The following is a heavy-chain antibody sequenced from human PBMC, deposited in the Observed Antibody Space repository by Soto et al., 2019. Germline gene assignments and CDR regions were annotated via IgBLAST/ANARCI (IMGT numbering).Heavy chain of an antibody. CDR3: ARGVLDCSGGSCYSGFSFFDY. J-gene: IGHJ4*02. CDR2: IYYSGST. V-gene: IGHV4-39*02. D-gene: IGHD2-15*01. CDR1: GGSISSSSYY. Sequence: SETLSLTCTVSGGSISSSSYYWGWIRQPPGKGLEWIGSIYYSGSTYYNPSLKSRVTISVDTSKNHFSLKLSSVTAADTAVYYCARGVLDCSGGSCYSGFSFFDYWGQGTLVTVSS.